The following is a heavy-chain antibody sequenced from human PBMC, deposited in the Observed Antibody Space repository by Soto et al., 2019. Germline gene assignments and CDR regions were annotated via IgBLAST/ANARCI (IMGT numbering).Heavy chain of an antibody. CDR1: GYSVSSNSAA. Sequence: SQTLSLTCAISGYSVSSNSAAWNWIRQSPSRGLEWLGRTYYRSKWYNDYAVSVKSRITINPDTSKNQFSLQLNSVTPEDTAVYYCARDLRGAMTPYYYYGMDVWGQGTTVTVSS. CDR3: ARDLRGAMTPYYYYGMDV. CDR2: TYYRSKWYN. J-gene: IGHJ6*02. D-gene: IGHD3-16*01. V-gene: IGHV6-1*01.